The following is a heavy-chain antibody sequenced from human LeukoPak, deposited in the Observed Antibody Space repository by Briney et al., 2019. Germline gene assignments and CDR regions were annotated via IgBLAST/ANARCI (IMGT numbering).Heavy chain of an antibody. CDR1: GGSISNSGYY. J-gene: IGHJ4*02. D-gene: IGHD3-10*01. CDR2: VYYSGKT. CDR3: ARDRGSIEFDY. V-gene: IGHV4-39*07. Sequence: SETLSLTCTVSGGSISNSGYYWGWIRQPPGKGLEWIGSVYYSGKTNYNPSLKSRVTISVDTSKNQFSLKLSSVTAADTAVYYCARDRGSIEFDYWGQGTLVTVSS.